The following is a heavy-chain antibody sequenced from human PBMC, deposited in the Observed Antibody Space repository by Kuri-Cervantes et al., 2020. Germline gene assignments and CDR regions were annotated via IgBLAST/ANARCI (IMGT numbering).Heavy chain of an antibody. CDR3: ARDKRNLWELLRHYYYYYGMDV. V-gene: IGHV1-69*05. CDR2: IIPIFGTA. Sequence: SVKVSCKACVCTFSSYAISGVRQAPGQGLEGMGGIIPIFGTANYAQKLQGRVTMTRDTSISTAYMELSRLRSDDTAVYYCARDKRNLWELLRHYYYYYGMDVWGQGTTVTVSS. J-gene: IGHJ6*02. CDR1: VCTFSSYA. D-gene: IGHD1-26*01.